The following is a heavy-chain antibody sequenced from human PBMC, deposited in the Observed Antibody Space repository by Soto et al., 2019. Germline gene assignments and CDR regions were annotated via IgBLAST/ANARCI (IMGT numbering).Heavy chain of an antibody. CDR3: ARTVRVRSGYLDS. CDR1: GDSINSGYFH. V-gene: IGHV4-30-4*01. CDR2: IYCSGTT. D-gene: IGHD3-22*01. Sequence: SETLSLTCSVCGDSINSGYFHWSWLRQPPGKGLEWIGYIYCSGTTYYNPSLKSRVTISVDTSKNQFTLKLSSVTAADTAVYYCARTVRVRSGYLDSWGQGTLVTVSS. J-gene: IGHJ4*02.